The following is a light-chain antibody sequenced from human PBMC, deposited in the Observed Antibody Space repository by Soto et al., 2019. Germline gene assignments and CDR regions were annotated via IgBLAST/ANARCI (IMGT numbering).Light chain of an antibody. Sequence: DIVMTQSPLSLPVTPGEPASISCRSSQSLLHTNGYNYLDWFLQRPGQSPQLMIYSGSTRASWGPDRFRGRGSGTDVTLKISRVEAEDVGVYYCRQSLETPRTFGQGTKLEIK. J-gene: IGKJ2*01. CDR1: QSLLHTNGYNY. CDR3: RQSLETPRT. CDR2: SGS. V-gene: IGKV2-28*01.